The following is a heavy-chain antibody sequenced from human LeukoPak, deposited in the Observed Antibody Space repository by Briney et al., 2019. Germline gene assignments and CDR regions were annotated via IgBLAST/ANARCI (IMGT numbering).Heavy chain of an antibody. CDR2: INPHSGGT. CDR3: ARDQERYYYDSSGYYGIDY. D-gene: IGHD3-22*01. V-gene: IGHV1-2*02. J-gene: IGHJ4*02. CDR1: GYTFTAYY. Sequence: ASVKVSSKASGYTFTAYYMHWVRQAPGQGLEWMGWINPHSGGTNYAQKFQGRVTMTRDTSISTAYMELSRLRSDDTAVYYCARDQERYYYDSSGYYGIDYWGQGTLVTVSS.